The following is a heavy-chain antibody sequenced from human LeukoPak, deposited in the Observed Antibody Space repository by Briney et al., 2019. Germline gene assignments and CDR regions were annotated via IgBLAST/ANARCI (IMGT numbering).Heavy chain of an antibody. CDR2: IYHSGST. D-gene: IGHD6-13*01. CDR3: ARDVFSRAAPGAFDI. J-gene: IGHJ3*02. CDR1: GGSISSGGYS. Sequence: SETLSLTCTVSGGSISSGGYSWSWIRQPPGKGLEWIGYIYHSGSTYYNPSLKSRVTISVDTSKNQFSLKLSSVTAADTAVYYCARDVFSRAAPGAFDIWGQGTMVTVSS. V-gene: IGHV4-30-2*01.